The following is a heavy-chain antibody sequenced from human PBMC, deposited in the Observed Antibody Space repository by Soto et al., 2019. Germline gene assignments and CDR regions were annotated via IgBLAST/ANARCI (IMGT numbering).Heavy chain of an antibody. CDR2: ISGSGGST. CDR1: GFTFSSYA. Sequence: EVQLLESGGGLVQPGGSLRLSCAASGFTFSSYAMNWVRQAPGKGLEWVSVISGSGGSTYYADSVKGRFTISRDNSKNTLYLQMNSLRADDTAVYYCAKRTTGWYFALWGRGTLVTVSS. J-gene: IGHJ2*01. V-gene: IGHV3-23*01. CDR3: AKRTTGWYFAL.